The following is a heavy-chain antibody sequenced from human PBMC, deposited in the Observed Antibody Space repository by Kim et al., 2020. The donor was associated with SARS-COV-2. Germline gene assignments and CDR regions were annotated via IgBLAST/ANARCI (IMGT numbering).Heavy chain of an antibody. CDR1: GFTFSSYA. V-gene: IGHV3-23*01. D-gene: IGHD3-10*01. CDR2: ISGSGGST. Sequence: GGSLRLSCAASGFTFSSYAMSWVRQAPGKGLEWVSAISGSGGSTYYADSVKRRFTISRDKSKNTLYLQMNSLRAEDTAIYYCAKDPSSIYGSGSYYNVYVDYWGQGTLVTVSS. CDR3: AKDPSSIYGSGSYYNVYVDY. J-gene: IGHJ4*02.